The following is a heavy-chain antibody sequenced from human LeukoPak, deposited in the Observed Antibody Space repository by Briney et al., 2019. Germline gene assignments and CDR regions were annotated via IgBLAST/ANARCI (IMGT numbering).Heavy chain of an antibody. CDR3: ARMCSGGSCYGSFDY. Sequence: GESLKISCKGSGYSFTSYWIGWVRQMPGKGLEWMGIIYPGDSDTRYSPSFQGQATISADKSISTAYLQWSSLKASDTAMYYCARMCSGGSCYGSFDYWGQGTLVTVSS. CDR2: IYPGDSDT. D-gene: IGHD2-15*01. J-gene: IGHJ4*02. CDR1: GYSFTSYW. V-gene: IGHV5-51*01.